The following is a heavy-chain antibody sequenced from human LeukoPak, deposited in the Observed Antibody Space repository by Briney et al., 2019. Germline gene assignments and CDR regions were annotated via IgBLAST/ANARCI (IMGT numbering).Heavy chain of an antibody. V-gene: IGHV3-30*04. CDR1: GFTFSSYA. D-gene: IGHD2-2*01. CDR2: ISDDGGNK. J-gene: IGHJ2*01. Sequence: GRSLRLSCAASGFTFSSYAMHWVRQAPGKGLEWVAVISDDGGNKYNADSVKGRFTISRDNSKNTPYLRMNSLRAEDTAVYYCARVNESTWDSWYFDLWGRGTLVTVSS. CDR3: ARVNESTWDSWYFDL.